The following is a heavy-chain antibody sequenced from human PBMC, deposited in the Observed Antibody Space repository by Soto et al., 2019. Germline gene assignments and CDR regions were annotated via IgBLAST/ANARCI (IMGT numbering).Heavy chain of an antibody. CDR2: ISSDSTSI. V-gene: IGHV3-48*02. D-gene: IGHD6-19*01. CDR3: ARSSPGTGYDY. CDR1: GFSFSTYD. Sequence: GGSLRLSCAASGFSFSTYDMSWVRQAPGKGLEWVSRISSDSTSIYYADSLRGRFTTSRDNAKNSLSLQMNSLGDKDTAVYYCARSSPGTGYDYWGQGTLVTVSS. J-gene: IGHJ4*02.